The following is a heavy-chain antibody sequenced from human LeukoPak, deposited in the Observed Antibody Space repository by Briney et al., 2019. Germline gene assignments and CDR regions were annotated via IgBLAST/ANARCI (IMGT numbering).Heavy chain of an antibody. J-gene: IGHJ4*02. D-gene: IGHD6-6*01. Sequence: KPSETLSLTCAVYGGSFSGYHWSWIRQPPGKGLEWIGEINHSGSTNYNPSLKSRVTISVDTSKNQFSLKLSSVTAADTAVYYCARGLRIIAAPGYFDYWGQGTLVTVSS. V-gene: IGHV4-34*01. CDR2: INHSGST. CDR3: ARGLRIIAAPGYFDY. CDR1: GGSFSGYH.